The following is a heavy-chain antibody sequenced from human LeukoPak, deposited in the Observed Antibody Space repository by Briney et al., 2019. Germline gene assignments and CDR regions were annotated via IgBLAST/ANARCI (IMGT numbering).Heavy chain of an antibody. CDR2: INHSGST. J-gene: IGHJ4*02. V-gene: IGHV4-34*01. D-gene: IGHD6-13*01. CDR3: ARHSSSWNYYFDY. CDR1: GGSFSGYY. Sequence: SETLSLTCAVYGGSFSGYYWSWIRQPPGKGLEWIGEINHSGSTNYNPSLKSRVTISVDTSQNQFSLKLSSVTAADTAVYYCARHSSSWNYYFDYWGQGILVTVSS.